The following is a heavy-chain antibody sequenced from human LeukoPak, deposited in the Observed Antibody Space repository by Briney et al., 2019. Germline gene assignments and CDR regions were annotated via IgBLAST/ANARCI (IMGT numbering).Heavy chain of an antibody. D-gene: IGHD3-9*01. CDR3: ATPYYDILTGYWGPPGN. J-gene: IGHJ4*02. CDR1: GFTFSSYA. Sequence: PGGSLRLSCAASGFTFSSYAMSWVRQAPGKGLEWVSAISGSGGSTYYADSVKGRFTISRDNSKNTLYLQMNSLRAEDTAVYYCATPYYDILTGYWGPPGNWGQGTLVTVSS. V-gene: IGHV3-23*01. CDR2: ISGSGGST.